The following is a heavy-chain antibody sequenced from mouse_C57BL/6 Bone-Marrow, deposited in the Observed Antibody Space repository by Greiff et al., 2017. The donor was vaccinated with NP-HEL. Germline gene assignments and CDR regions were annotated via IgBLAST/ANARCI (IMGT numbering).Heavy chain of an antibody. J-gene: IGHJ2*01. CDR2: IYPGSGST. D-gene: IGHD3-2*02. CDR1: GYTFTSYW. Sequence: QVQLQQPGAELVKPGASVKMSCKASGYTFTSYWITWVKQRPGQGLEWIGDIYPGSGSTNYNEKFKSKATLTVDTSSSTAYMQLSSLTSEDSAVYYCARRNADGQLRPLCDYWGQGTTLTVSS. CDR3: ARRNADGQLRPLCDY. V-gene: IGHV1-55*01.